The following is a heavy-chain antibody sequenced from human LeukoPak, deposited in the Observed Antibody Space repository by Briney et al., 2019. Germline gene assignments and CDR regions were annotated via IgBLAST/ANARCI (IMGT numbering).Heavy chain of an antibody. V-gene: IGHV4-59*11. Sequence: SETLSLTCNVSGGSISSHYWSWIRQSPGEGLDWIGYIYDTGIYDTENTNYNPSLRSRVTITMDMSKSQFSLSLASVTAADTAVYYCARVRVVAGTRSSWFDPWGQGTLVTVSS. CDR2: IYDTGIYDTENT. D-gene: IGHD6-19*01. CDR3: ARVRVVAGTRSSWFDP. J-gene: IGHJ5*02. CDR1: GGSISSHY.